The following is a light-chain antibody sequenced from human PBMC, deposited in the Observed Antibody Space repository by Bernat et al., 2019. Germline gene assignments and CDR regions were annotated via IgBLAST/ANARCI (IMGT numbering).Light chain of an antibody. CDR1: QNINNY. J-gene: IGKJ2*01. CDR3: QQSRSWPHT. V-gene: IGKV1-39*01. CDR2: AAS. Sequence: DIQMTQSPSSLSASVGDRVTITCRASQNINNYLNWYQQKPGEAPKLLIYAASSLQSGVPSRFSGSGSGTDFTLTISSLQPEDLANYYCQQSRSWPHTFGQGTKLEIK.